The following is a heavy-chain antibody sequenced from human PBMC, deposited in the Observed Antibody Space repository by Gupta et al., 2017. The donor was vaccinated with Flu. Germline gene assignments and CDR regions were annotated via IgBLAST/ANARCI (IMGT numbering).Heavy chain of an antibody. J-gene: IGHJ5*02. CDR3: TRLGGFTVGYNWFDP. CDR2: IDHSGGT. Sequence: QVQLQQWGAGLLKPSETLSLTCAVYNASLSGSYWSWIRQPPGKGPEWIGEIDHSGGTNYNPSLKSRVTMSVDTSKNQFSLNLYSVTAADTAIYYCTRLGGFTVGYNWFDPWGQGSLVTGSS. CDR1: NASLSGSY. V-gene: IGHV4-34*01. D-gene: IGHD4-4*01.